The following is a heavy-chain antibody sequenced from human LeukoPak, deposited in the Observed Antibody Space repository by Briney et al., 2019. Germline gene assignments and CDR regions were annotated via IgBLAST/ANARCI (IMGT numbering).Heavy chain of an antibody. CDR3: ARALLYYCDSSGNWFDP. D-gene: IGHD3-22*01. CDR1: GGSFSGYY. J-gene: IGHJ5*02. Sequence: PSETLSLTCAVYGGSFSGYYWSWIRQPPGKGLEWIGEINHSGSTNYNPSLKSRVTISVDTSKNQFSLKLSSVTAADTAVYYCARALLYYCDSSGNWFDPWGQGTLVTVSS. CDR2: INHSGST. V-gene: IGHV4-34*01.